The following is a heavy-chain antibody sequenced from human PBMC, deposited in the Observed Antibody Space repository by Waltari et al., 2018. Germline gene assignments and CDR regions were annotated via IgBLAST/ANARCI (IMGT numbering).Heavy chain of an antibody. CDR3: ARATRIMITFGGVIAFDP. D-gene: IGHD3-16*02. Sequence: QLQLQESGPGLVKPSETLSLTCTVSGGSISNDSYYWAWLRQPPGKGLEWIGSIYHTGSTYYNPSLKSRVTVSQDTPKNQFSLKLSSVTAADTALYYCARATRIMITFGGVIAFDPWGQGTLVTVSS. J-gene: IGHJ5*02. CDR1: GGSISNDSYY. CDR2: IYHTGST. V-gene: IGHV4-39*01.